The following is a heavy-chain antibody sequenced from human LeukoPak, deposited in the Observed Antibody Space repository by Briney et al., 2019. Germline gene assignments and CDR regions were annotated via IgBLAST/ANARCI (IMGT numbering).Heavy chain of an antibody. CDR3: ARTTYYYDSSGYWPFDY. CDR2: ISAYNGNT. CDR1: GYTFTSYG. Sequence: ASVKVSCKASGYTFTSYGISWVRLAPGQGLEWMGWISAYNGNTNYAQKLQGRVTMTTDTSTSTAYMELRSLRSDDTAVYYCARTTYYYDSSGYWPFDYWGQGTLVTVSS. J-gene: IGHJ4*02. V-gene: IGHV1-18*01. D-gene: IGHD3-22*01.